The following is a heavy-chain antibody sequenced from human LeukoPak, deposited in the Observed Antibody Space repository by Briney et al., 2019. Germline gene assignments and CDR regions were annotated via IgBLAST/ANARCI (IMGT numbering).Heavy chain of an antibody. CDR2: ISGSGGST. J-gene: IGHJ4*02. Sequence: GGSLRLSCAASGFTFSSYAMNWVRQAPGKGLEWVSAISGSGGSTYYADSVKGRFTISRDNSKNTLYLQMNSLRAEDTAVYYCAKVPYCSGGSCSGNYFDYWGQGTLVTVSS. D-gene: IGHD2-15*01. V-gene: IGHV3-23*01. CDR3: AKVPYCSGGSCSGNYFDY. CDR1: GFTFSSYA.